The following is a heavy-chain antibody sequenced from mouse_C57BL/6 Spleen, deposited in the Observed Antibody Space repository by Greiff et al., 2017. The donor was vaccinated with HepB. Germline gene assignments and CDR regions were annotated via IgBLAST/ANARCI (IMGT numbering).Heavy chain of an antibody. Sequence: QVQLQQSGAELVRPGASVTLSCKASGYTFTDYEMHWVKQTPVHGLEWIGAIDPETGGTAYNQKFKGKAILTADKSSSTAYMELRSLTSEDSAVYYCTCHYYGSSYGAMDYWGQGTSVTVSS. D-gene: IGHD1-1*01. CDR3: TCHYYGSSYGAMDY. J-gene: IGHJ4*01. CDR1: GYTFTDYE. V-gene: IGHV1-15*01. CDR2: IDPETGGT.